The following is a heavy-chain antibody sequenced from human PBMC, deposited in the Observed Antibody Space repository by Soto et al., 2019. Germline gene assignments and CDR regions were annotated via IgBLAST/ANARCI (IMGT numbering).Heavy chain of an antibody. J-gene: IGHJ4*02. D-gene: IGHD3-22*01. CDR3: AKGFSGHYYDF. V-gene: IGHV3-23*01. Sequence: EVQVLESGGGLVQPGGSLSLPCPAFGSMSWVRQAPGKGLEWVSAISDYGANTYYVDSVKGRFTISRDNAKNTLYLQMNSLRAEDTAVYYCAKGFSGHYYDFRGQGTLVTVSS. CDR1: GS. CDR2: ISDYGANT.